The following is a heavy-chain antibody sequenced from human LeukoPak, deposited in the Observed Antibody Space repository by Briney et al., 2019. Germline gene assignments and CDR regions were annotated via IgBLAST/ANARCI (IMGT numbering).Heavy chain of an antibody. CDR2: IRYDGSNK. CDR3: AKAAIDYGDLPYYYYYYYMDV. J-gene: IGHJ6*03. Sequence: AGGSLRLSCAASGFTFSSYGMHWVRQAPGKGLEWVAFIRYDGSNKYYADSVKGRFTISRDNSKNTLYLQMNSLRAEDTAVYYCAKAAIDYGDLPYYYYYYYMDVWGKGTTVTVSS. D-gene: IGHD4-17*01. CDR1: GFTFSSYG. V-gene: IGHV3-30*02.